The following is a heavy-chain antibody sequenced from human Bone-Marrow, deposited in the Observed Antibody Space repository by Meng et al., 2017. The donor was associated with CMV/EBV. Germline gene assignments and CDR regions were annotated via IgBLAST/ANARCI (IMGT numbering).Heavy chain of an antibody. J-gene: IGHJ5*02. CDR3: APVGGWGTGTPTTMIT. V-gene: IGHV3-23*01. CDR1: GLTVSSYS. Sequence: GLTVSSYSMSWVRQAPGKAPEWVSTISGSSDRPSFADSVKGRFTISRDNSKNTLYLQMNGLRAEDTAMYYCAPVGGWGTGTPTTMITWGQGTLVTVSS. CDR2: ISGSSDRP. D-gene: IGHD4-17*01.